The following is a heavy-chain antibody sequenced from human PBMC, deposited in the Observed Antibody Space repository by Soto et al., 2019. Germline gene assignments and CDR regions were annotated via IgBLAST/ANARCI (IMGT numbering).Heavy chain of an antibody. D-gene: IGHD5-12*01. V-gene: IGHV3-30*18. CDR2: ISYDGSNK. Sequence: PGGSLRLSCAASGFIFSDYGMHWARQAPGKGLERVAVISYDGSNKYYADSVKGRFTISRDNSKNTLYLQMNSLRAEDTSVYYCAKNHQRAPSRDGYNLIDYWGQGTLVTVS. CDR1: GFIFSDYG. CDR3: AKNHQRAPSRDGYNLIDY. J-gene: IGHJ4*02.